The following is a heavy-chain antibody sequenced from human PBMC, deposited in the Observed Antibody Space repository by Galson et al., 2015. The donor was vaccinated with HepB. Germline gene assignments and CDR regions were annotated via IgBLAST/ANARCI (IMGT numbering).Heavy chain of an antibody. Sequence: QSGAEVKKPGESLKISCKGSGYSFTSYWIGWVRQMPGKGLEWMGIIYPGDSDTRYSPSFQGQVTISADKSISTAYLQWSSLKASATAMFYCARLGQGYGDYAGPSDYWGQGTLVTVSS. J-gene: IGHJ4*02. D-gene: IGHD4-17*01. CDR2: IYPGDSDT. CDR1: GYSFTSYW. CDR3: ARLGQGYGDYAGPSDY. V-gene: IGHV5-51*01.